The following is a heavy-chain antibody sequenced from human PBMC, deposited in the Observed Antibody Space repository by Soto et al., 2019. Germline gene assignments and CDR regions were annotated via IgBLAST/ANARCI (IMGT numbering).Heavy chain of an antibody. CDR1: GFTFSNYW. D-gene: IGHD3-16*01. V-gene: IGHV3-7*04. J-gene: IGHJ5*02. CDR3: AGGVYELDP. Sequence: EVQLVESGGGLVQPGGSLRLSCVASGFTFSNYWMGWFRQPPGKGLEWVANMKQDGSEKYYRDSVKGRFTISRDNAKNSLFLQMNSLRAEDTAVYYCAGGVYELDPWGQGTLVTVSS. CDR2: MKQDGSEK.